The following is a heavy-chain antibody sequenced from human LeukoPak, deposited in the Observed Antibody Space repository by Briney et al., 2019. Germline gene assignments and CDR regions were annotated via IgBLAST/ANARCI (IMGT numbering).Heavy chain of an antibody. V-gene: IGHV5-51*01. CDR1: GYSFTSYW. Sequence: GESLKISCQGSGYSFTSYWIAWVRQMPGKGLEWMGIIHPGDSDTRYSPSFQGQVTISADKSISTAYLQWRSLKASDTAMYYCARMVRGIDNWFDPWAQGTLVTVSS. D-gene: IGHD3-10*01. J-gene: IGHJ5*02. CDR3: ARMVRGIDNWFDP. CDR2: IHPGDSDT.